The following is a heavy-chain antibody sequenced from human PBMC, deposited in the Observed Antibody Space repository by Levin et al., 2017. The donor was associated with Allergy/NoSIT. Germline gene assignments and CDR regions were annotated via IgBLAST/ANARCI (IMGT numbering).Heavy chain of an antibody. V-gene: IGHV3-13*04. J-gene: IGHJ2*01. CDR1: GFSFSNYD. D-gene: IGHD5-24*01. CDR3: ARVGREGYWYLDL. CDR2: IGTAGDT. Sequence: LSLTCAASGFSFSNYDMHWVRQPTGKGLEWVSGIGTAGDTNYPGSVKGRFTISRENAKNSLYLQMNSLRGGDTAVYYCARVGREGYWYLDLWGRGTLVTVSS.